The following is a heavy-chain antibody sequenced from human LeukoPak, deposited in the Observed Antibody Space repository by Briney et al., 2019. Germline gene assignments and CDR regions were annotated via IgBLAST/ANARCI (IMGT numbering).Heavy chain of an antibody. D-gene: IGHD5-12*01. J-gene: IGHJ4*02. V-gene: IGHV3-9*01. CDR3: AKDMGYERYYFDY. CDR1: GFTFDDYA. Sequence: HPGRSLRLSCAASGFTFDDYAMHWVRQAPGKGLEWVSGISWNSGSIGYADSVKGRFTISRDNAKNSLYLQMNSLRAEDTALCYCAKDMGYERYYFDYWGQGTLVTVSS. CDR2: ISWNSGSI.